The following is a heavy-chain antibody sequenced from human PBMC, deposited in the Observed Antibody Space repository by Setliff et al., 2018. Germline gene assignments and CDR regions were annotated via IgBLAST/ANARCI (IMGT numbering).Heavy chain of an antibody. CDR1: GYNFASYW. CDR2: IYPDDSDT. V-gene: IGHV5-51*01. CDR3: ARRIGSSLSHFYYFGF. Sequence: GASLKISCKGSGYNFASYWIAWVRQMPGKGLEWMGIIYPDDSDTRYSPSFQGQVTISADKYTSTAYLQCSSLKASDTAMYSCARRIGSSLSHFYYFGFWRKGSPVTVSS. D-gene: IGHD6-19*01. J-gene: IGHJ4*02.